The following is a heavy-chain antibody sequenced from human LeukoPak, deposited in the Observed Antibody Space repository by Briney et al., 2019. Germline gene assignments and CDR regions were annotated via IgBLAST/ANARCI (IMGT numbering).Heavy chain of an antibody. J-gene: IGHJ6*03. CDR3: ARDTQWLVPEGYCYYMDV. CDR1: GFTFSRYN. V-gene: IGHV3-21*01. D-gene: IGHD6-19*01. CDR2: ISSSSSYI. Sequence: GGSLRLSCAGSGFTFSRYNMNWVRQAPGKGLERVSSISSSSSYIYYADSVKGRFTISRDNAQNSLFLQMNSLRAEDTAVYYCARDTQWLVPEGYCYYMDVWGKGTTVTVSS.